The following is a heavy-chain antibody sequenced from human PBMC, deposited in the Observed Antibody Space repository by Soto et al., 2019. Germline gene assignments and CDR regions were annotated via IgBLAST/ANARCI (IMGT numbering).Heavy chain of an antibody. CDR2: IINDGSNT. CDR1: GFTFSTYW. CDR3: ARGTRVGGFGELQY. J-gene: IGHJ4*02. D-gene: IGHD3-10*01. V-gene: IGHV3-74*01. Sequence: EVQLVESGGGLVQPGGSLRLSCAASGFTFSTYWMHWVRQAPGKGLAWVSRIINDGSNTNYADSVKGRFTISRDNAKNTLYLQMISLRAEDTAVYYCARGTRVGGFGELQYWGQGALVTVSS.